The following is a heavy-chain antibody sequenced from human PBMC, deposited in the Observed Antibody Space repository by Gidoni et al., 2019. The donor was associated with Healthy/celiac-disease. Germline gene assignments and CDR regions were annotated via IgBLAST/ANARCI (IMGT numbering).Heavy chain of an antibody. V-gene: IGHV3-7*01. CDR3: ARGITGTRADVSDAFDI. D-gene: IGHD1-20*01. CDR1: GFTFSSYW. Sequence: EVQLVEPGGGLVQPGGSLRLSCAASGFTFSSYWMSWVRQAPGKGLEWAANIKQDGSEKYYVDSVKGRFTISRDNAKNSLYLQMNSLRAEDTAVYYCARGITGTRADVSDAFDIWGQGTMVTVSS. J-gene: IGHJ3*02. CDR2: IKQDGSEK.